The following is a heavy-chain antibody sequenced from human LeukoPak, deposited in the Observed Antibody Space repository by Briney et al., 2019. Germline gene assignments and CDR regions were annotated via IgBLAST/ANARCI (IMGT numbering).Heavy chain of an antibody. CDR2: ISSSSSYI. Sequence: GGSLRLSCAASGFTFSSYSMNWVRQAPGKGLEWVSSISSSSSYIHYADSVKGRFTISRDNAKNSLYLQMYSLRAEDTAVYYCARDEVEWLFDYWGQGTLVTVSS. J-gene: IGHJ4*02. CDR3: ARDEVEWLFDY. D-gene: IGHD3-3*01. V-gene: IGHV3-21*01. CDR1: GFTFSSYS.